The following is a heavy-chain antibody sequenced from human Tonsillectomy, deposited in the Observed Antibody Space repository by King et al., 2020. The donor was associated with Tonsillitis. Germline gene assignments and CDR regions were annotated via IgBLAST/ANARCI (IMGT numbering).Heavy chain of an antibody. CDR2: ISYDGSNK. D-gene: IGHD5-12*01. CDR3: AKVVVGGYSGYEPIDDY. V-gene: IGHV3-30*18. CDR1: GFTFSSYG. J-gene: IGHJ4*02. Sequence: VQLVESGGGVVQPGRSLRLSCAASGFTFSSYGMHWVRQAPGKGLEWVAVISYDGSNKYYADSVKGRFTISRDNSKNTLYLQMNSLRAEDTAVYYFAKVVVGGYSGYEPIDDYWGQGTLVTVSS.